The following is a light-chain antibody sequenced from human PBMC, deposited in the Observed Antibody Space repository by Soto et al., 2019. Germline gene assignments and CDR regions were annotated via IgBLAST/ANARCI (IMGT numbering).Light chain of an antibody. V-gene: IGLV2-23*02. Sequence: QSALTQPASVSGSPGQSITISCTGTSSDVGSYNLVSWYQQHPGKAPKLMIYEVSKRPSGVSNRFSGSKSGNTASLTISGXQAEDEADYYCCSYAGSSTWVFGGGTKLTVL. J-gene: IGLJ3*02. CDR1: SSDVGSYNL. CDR2: EVS. CDR3: CSYAGSSTWV.